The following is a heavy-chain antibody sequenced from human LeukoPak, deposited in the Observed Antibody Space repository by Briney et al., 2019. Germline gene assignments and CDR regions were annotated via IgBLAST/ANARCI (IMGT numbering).Heavy chain of an antibody. CDR1: GFTFSSYG. D-gene: IGHD7-27*01. V-gene: IGHV3-7*01. J-gene: IGHJ3*02. CDR3: ARRAVNWGSAFDI. Sequence: GGSLRLSCAASGFTFSSYGMSWVRQAPGKGREGLANIKQDGSEKYYVDSVKGRFTISRDNAKNSLYLQMNSLRAEDTAVYYCARRAVNWGSAFDIWGQGTMVTVSS. CDR2: IKQDGSEK.